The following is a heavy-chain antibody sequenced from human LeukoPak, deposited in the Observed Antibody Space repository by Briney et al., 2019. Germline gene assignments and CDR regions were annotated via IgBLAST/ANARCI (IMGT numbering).Heavy chain of an antibody. V-gene: IGHV4-39*07. J-gene: IGHJ4*02. CDR3: ARDRSDYGDYSFDY. CDR2: IYSSGST. D-gene: IGHD4-17*01. CDR1: GASISSGSNY. Sequence: SETLSLTCSVSGASISSGSNYWGWIRQPPGKTLEWIGSIYSSGSTYYNSSLQSRVIIIIDTPKNHFSLTLSSVTAADTAVYYCARDRSDYGDYSFDYWGQGTLVTVSS.